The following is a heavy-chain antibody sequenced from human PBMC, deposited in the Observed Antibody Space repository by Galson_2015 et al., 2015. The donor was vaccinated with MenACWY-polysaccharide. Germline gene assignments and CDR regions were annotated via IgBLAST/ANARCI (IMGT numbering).Heavy chain of an antibody. J-gene: IGHJ3*02. V-gene: IGHV3-9*01. D-gene: IGHD2-15*01. CDR1: GFTFDDYA. CDR2: ISWNSAST. CDR3: AKDILRAQYCSGGRCYPEGAFHI. Sequence: SLRLSCAASGFTFDDYAMHWVRQAPGKGLEWVSGISWNSASTGYADSVKGRFTISRDNAKNSLYLQMNGLRVEDTALYYCAKDILRAQYCSGGRCYPEGAFHIWGQGTMVTVSS.